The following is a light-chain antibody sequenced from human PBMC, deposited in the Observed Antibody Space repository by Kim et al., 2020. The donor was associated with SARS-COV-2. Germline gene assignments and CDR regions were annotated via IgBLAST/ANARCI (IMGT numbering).Light chain of an antibody. CDR3: QQYDSHPYT. V-gene: IGKV1-5*03. CDR2: KAS. J-gene: IGKJ2*01. CDR1: QSFSSW. Sequence: DIQMTQSPSTLSASVGDRVTITCRASQSFSSWLAWYQQKPGKAPKLLIYKASTLEGGVPSRFSGRGSGTEFTLTINSLQPDDFATYSCQQYDSHPYTFGQGNKLEI.